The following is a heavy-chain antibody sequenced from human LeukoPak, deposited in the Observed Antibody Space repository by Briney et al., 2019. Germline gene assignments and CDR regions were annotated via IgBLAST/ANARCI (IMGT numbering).Heavy chain of an antibody. V-gene: IGHV3-48*03. Sequence: GGSLRLSCAASGFTFSNYEMSWVRQAPGKGLERVSYISSSDIIYYADSVKGRFTISRDNAKNSLYLQMNSLRAEDTAVYYCARYRGYADYFDYWGQGTLVTVSS. CDR3: ARYRGYADYFDY. CDR2: ISSSDII. CDR1: GFTFSNYE. D-gene: IGHD5-12*01. J-gene: IGHJ4*02.